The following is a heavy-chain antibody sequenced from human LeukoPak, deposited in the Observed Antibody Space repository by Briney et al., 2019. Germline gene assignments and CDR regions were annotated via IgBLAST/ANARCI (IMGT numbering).Heavy chain of an antibody. V-gene: IGHV1-8*01. CDR2: MNPNSGNT. D-gene: IGHD1-26*01. J-gene: IGHJ5*02. CDR1: GYTFTSYD. Sequence: ASVKVSCKASGYTFTSYDINWVRQATGQGLEWMGWMNPNSGNTGYAQKFQGRVTMTRNTSISTAYMELSSLRSEDTAVYYCARGRYSGSYYSTNNWFDPWGQGTPVTVSS. CDR3: ARGRYSGSYYSTNNWFDP.